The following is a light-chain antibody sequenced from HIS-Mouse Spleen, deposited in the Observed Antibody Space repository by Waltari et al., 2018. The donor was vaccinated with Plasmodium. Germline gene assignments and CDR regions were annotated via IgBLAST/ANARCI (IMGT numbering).Light chain of an antibody. CDR1: QSVSSN. CDR2: GAS. CDR3: QQYNNWPFT. Sequence: EIVMTQSPATLSVSPGERATLSCRASQSVSSNLAWYQQKPGQAPRLLIYGASTRATGIPARFSGSGSGTEVTLTISSLQSEEFAVYYCQQYNNWPFTFGPGTKVDIK. J-gene: IGKJ3*01. V-gene: IGKV3-15*01.